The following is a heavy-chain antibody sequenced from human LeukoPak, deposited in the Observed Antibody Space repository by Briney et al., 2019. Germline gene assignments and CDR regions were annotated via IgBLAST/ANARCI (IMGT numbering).Heavy chain of an antibody. CDR2: ISSSSSTI. J-gene: IGHJ4*02. D-gene: IGHD1-20*01. CDR1: GFTFSSYS. CDR3: ARDNWNGYFDY. V-gene: IGHV3-48*01. Sequence: GGSLRLSCAASGFTFSSYSMNWVRQAPGKGLEWVSYISSSSSTIYYADSVKGRFTISRDNAKNSLYLQMNSLRAEDTAVYYCARDNWNGYFDYWGQGTLVTVSS.